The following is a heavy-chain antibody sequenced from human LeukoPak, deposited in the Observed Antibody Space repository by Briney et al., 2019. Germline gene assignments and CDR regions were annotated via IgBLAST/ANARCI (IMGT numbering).Heavy chain of an antibody. J-gene: IGHJ4*02. CDR2: SYHSGST. D-gene: IGHD5-18*01. CDR1: GGSISSGGYS. V-gene: IGHV4-30-2*01. Sequence: PSETLSLTCAVSGGSISSGGYSWTWIRQPPGKGLEWIGYSYHSGSTYYNPSLRSRVTISVDRSKNQVSLKLSSVTAADTAVYYCARQGYSYADDYWGQGTLVTVSS. CDR3: ARQGYSYADDY.